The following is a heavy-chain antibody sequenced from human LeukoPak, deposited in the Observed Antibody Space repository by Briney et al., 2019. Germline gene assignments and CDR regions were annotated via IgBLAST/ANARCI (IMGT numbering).Heavy chain of an antibody. CDR2: ITTRSDTI. CDR1: GFSFSSFW. J-gene: IGHJ4*02. CDR3: VRRQVGAHPFDN. V-gene: IGHV3-48*01. D-gene: IGHD1-26*01. Sequence: GGSLRLSCTGSGFSFSSFWMHWVRQAPGKGLEWVSYITTRSDTIYYADSVKGRFTISRDNAKNSLYLQMHSLRVEDTAVYYCVRRQVGAHPFDNWGQGTLVTVSS.